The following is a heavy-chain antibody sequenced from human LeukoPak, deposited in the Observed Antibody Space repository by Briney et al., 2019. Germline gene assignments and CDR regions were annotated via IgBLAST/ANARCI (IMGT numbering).Heavy chain of an antibody. Sequence: SATLSLTCTVSGPSTSRGGYYCSRIHEHPWKGPEVFGYIYCSGSTYYNPARKSRVTISVDTYKNQFSLKLSSVTAADTVVYYCARDGGAMLGQVLGINWGQGTLVTVSS. CDR2: IYCSGST. V-gene: IGHV4-31*03. D-gene: IGHD3-16*01. J-gene: IGHJ4*02. CDR1: GPSTSRGGYY. CDR3: ARDGGAMLGQVLGIN.